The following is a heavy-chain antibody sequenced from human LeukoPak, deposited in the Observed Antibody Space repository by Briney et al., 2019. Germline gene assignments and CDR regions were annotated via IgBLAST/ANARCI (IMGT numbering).Heavy chain of an antibody. CDR3: AKEASGYGYYFDY. CDR2: IGAAGSTI. CDR1: GFTFSSYS. Sequence: PGGSLRLSCAASGFTFSSYSMNWVRQAPGKGLEWVSYIGAAGSTIYYADSVKGRFTISRDNSKNTLYLQMNSLRAEDTAVYYCAKEASGYGYYFDYWGQGTLVTVSS. D-gene: IGHD3-10*01. V-gene: IGHV3-48*01. J-gene: IGHJ4*02.